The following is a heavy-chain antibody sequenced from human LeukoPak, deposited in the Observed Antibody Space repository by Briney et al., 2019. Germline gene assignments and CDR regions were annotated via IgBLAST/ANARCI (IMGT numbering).Heavy chain of an antibody. V-gene: IGHV4-61*08. CDR2: IFYSGST. CDR3: ARGGPYCTNGVCHYFDY. J-gene: IGHJ4*02. CDR1: GGSISSGGYY. Sequence: SQTLSLTCTVSGGSISSGGYYWSWIRQPPGKGLEWIGYIFYSGSTNYNPSLKSRVTISVDTSKNQFSLKLSSVTAADTAVYYCARGGPYCTNGVCHYFDYWGQGTLVTVSS. D-gene: IGHD2-8*01.